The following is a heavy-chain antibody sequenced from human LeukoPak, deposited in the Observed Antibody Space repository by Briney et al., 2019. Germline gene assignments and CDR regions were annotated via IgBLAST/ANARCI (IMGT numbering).Heavy chain of an antibody. D-gene: IGHD6-13*01. CDR3: ARDRGSSWYDTANPDGMDV. Sequence: PGGSLRLSCAASGFTFSSYSMNWVRQAPGKGLEWVSYISSSSSTIYYADSVKGRFTISRDNAKNSLYLQMNSLRTEDTAVYYCARDRGSSWYDTANPDGMDVWGQGTTVTVSS. CDR1: GFTFSSYS. CDR2: ISSSSSTI. V-gene: IGHV3-48*01. J-gene: IGHJ6*02.